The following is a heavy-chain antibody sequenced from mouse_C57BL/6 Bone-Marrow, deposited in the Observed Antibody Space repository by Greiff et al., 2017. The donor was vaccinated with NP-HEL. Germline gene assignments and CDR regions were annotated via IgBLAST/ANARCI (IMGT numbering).Heavy chain of an antibody. CDR3: AREYDCDGYFDV. J-gene: IGHJ1*03. CDR2: IYPGSGST. CDR1: GYTFTSYW. Sequence: QVQLQQPGAELVKPGASVKMSCKASGYTFTSYWITWVKQRPGQGLEWIGDIYPGSGSTNYNEKFKSKATLTVDTSSSTASMQLSSLTSEDSAVYYCAREYDCDGYFDVWGTGTTVTVSS. D-gene: IGHD2-4*01. V-gene: IGHV1-55*01.